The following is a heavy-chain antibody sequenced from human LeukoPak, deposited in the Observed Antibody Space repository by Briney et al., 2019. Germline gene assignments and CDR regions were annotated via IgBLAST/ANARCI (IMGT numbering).Heavy chain of an antibody. CDR3: AKSRGSGSNMARGVNFDY. V-gene: IGHV3-30*04. CDR1: GFTFSSYA. CDR2: ISYDGSNK. Sequence: PGGSLRLSCAASGFTFSSYAMHWVRQAPGKGLEWVAVISYDGSNKYYADSVKGRFTISRDNSKNTLFLQMNSLRGEDTALYYCAKSRGSGSNMARGVNFDYWGQGTLVTVSP. J-gene: IGHJ4*02. D-gene: IGHD3-10*01.